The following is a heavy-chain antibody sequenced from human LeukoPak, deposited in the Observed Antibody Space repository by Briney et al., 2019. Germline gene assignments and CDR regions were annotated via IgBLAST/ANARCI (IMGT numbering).Heavy chain of an antibody. CDR3: ARRNTEVPDTLPLNAFDV. CDR2: MFYSGST. Sequence: PSETLSLTCSVYGGSMKTPGHYWDWIRQSPGKGLEWIGSMFYSGSTYFNPSLRRRVTISGDTSTNRISLSLTSVTAADTAVYYCARRNTEVPDTLPLNAFDVWGQGATVIVSS. D-gene: IGHD1/OR15-1a*01. J-gene: IGHJ3*01. CDR1: GGSMKTPGHY. V-gene: IGHV4-39*01.